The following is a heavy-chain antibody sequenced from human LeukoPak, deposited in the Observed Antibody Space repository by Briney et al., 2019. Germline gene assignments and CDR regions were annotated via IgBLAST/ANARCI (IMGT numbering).Heavy chain of an antibody. J-gene: IGHJ6*03. CDR2: IKSKTDGGTT. D-gene: IGHD3-16*01. CDR1: GFTFTNAW. CDR3: TTESHWGDYYYYYYMDV. Sequence: KSGGSLRLSYAASGFTFTNAWMSWVRQAPGKGLEWVGRIKSKTDGGTTDYAAPVKGRFTISRDDSKNTLYLQMNSLKTEDTAVYYCTTESHWGDYYYYYYMDVWGKGTTVTVSS. V-gene: IGHV3-15*01.